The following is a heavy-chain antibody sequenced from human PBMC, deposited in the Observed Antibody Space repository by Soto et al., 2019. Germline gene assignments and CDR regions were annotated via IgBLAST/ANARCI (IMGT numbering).Heavy chain of an antibody. CDR1: GGSFSGYY. CDR3: GRDNRISALDY. Sequence: SETLSLTCAVYGGSFSGYYWSWIRQPPGKGLEWIGEINHSGSTNYNPSLKSRVTISVDTSKNQFSLKLRSVTAADTAVYYCGRDNRISALDYWGQGTLVTVSS. D-gene: IGHD3-16*02. V-gene: IGHV4-34*01. J-gene: IGHJ4*02. CDR2: INHSGST.